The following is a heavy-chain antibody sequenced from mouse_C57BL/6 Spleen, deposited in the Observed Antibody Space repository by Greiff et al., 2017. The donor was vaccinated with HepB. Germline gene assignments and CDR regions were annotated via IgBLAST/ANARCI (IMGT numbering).Heavy chain of an antibody. CDR3: ARGMGERGGFAY. CDR2: IYPGDGDT. Sequence: VQLQQSGPELVKPGASVKISCTASGYAFSSSWMNWVKQRPGKGLEWIGRIYPGDGDTNYNGKFKGKATLTADKSSSTAYMQLSSLTSEDSAVYVWARGMGERGGFAYWGQGTLVTVSA. CDR1: GYAFSSSW. D-gene: IGHD2-3*01. J-gene: IGHJ3*01. V-gene: IGHV1-82*01.